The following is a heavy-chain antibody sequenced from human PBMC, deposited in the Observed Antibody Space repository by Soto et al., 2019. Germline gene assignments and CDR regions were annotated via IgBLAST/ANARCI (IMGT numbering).Heavy chain of an antibody. V-gene: IGHV1-46*01. CDR2: IGPSGGNT. Sequence: QVQLVQSGAEVKKPGASVKVSCEASGYTFTDYYLHWVRQAPRQGLEWMVIIGPSGGNTNYAQQFQGRVTMTRDTSTSTIYLELTSVRSDDTAVYYCAREFCSGGACSTKKFDFWGQGTLVTVSS. D-gene: IGHD2-15*01. CDR3: AREFCSGGACSTKKFDF. J-gene: IGHJ4*02. CDR1: GYTFTDYY.